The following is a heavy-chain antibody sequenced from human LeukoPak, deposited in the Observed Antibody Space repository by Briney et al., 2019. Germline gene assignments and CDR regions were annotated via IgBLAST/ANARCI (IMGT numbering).Heavy chain of an antibody. D-gene: IGHD6-6*01. CDR3: ARGSWQLAEEAY. CDR1: GGSISTYY. V-gene: IGHV4-59*12. CDR2: IYYSGST. Sequence: SETLSLTCTVSGGSISTYYWSWIRQPPGKVLECIGNIYYSGSTYYNPSLKSRVTISVDTSKNQFSLKLTSVTAADTAVYYCARGSWQLAEEAYWGQGTLVTVSS. J-gene: IGHJ4*02.